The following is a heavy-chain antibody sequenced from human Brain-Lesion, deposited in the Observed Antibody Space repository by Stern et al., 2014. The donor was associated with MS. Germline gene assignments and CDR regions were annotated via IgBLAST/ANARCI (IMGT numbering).Heavy chain of an antibody. CDR1: GGSISSGSFY. V-gene: IGHV4-61*02. CDR2: IYSSGST. J-gene: IGHJ4*02. Sequence: QVQLQESGPGLVKPSQTLSLTCIVSGGSISSGSFYWNWIRQPAGKGLEWIGRIYSSGSTNYNPYLKSRVTLSGDTSMNHFSLNMISMTAADTAVYYCARETGGYTYGDTDFFDYWGQGALVTVSS. CDR3: ARETGGYTYGDTDFFDY. D-gene: IGHD5-18*01.